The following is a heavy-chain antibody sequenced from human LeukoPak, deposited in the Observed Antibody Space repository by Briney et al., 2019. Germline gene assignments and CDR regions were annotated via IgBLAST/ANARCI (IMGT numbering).Heavy chain of an antibody. CDR1: GFTFSSYA. CDR3: ARESGDYD. D-gene: IGHD4-17*01. Sequence: GGSLRLSCAASGFTFSSYAMHWVRQAPGKGLEWVAVISYDGSNKYYADSVKGRFTISRDNSKNTLYLQMNSLRAEDTAVYYCARESGDYDWGQGTLVTVSS. CDR2: ISYDGSNK. J-gene: IGHJ4*02. V-gene: IGHV3-30*04.